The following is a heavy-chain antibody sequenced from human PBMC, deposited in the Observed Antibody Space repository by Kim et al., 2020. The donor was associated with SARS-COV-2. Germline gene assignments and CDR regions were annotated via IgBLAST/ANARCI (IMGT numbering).Heavy chain of an antibody. J-gene: IGHJ4*02. V-gene: IGHV3-11*04. CDR1: GFTFSDYY. D-gene: IGHD6-13*01. CDR3: ARFLAAKTAAADR. Sequence: GGSLRLSCAASGFTFSDYYMSWIRQAPGKGLEWVSYISSSGSTIYYADSVKGRFTISRDNAKNSLYLQMNSLRAEDTAVYYCARFLAAKTAAADRWGQGTLVTVSS. CDR2: ISSSGSTI.